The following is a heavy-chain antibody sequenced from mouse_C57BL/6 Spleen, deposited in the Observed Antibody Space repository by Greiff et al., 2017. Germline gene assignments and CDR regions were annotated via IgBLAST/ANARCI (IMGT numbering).Heavy chain of an antibody. D-gene: IGHD1-1*01. CDR2: ISSGSSTI. CDR3: ARQKLRSYYFDY. Sequence: EVKLVESGGGLVKPGVSLKLSCAASGFTFSDYGMHWVRQAPEKGLEWVAYISSGSSTIYYADTVKGRFTISRDNAKNTLFLQMTSLRSEDTAMYYCARQKLRSYYFDYWGQGTTLTVSS. J-gene: IGHJ2*01. CDR1: GFTFSDYG. V-gene: IGHV5-17*01.